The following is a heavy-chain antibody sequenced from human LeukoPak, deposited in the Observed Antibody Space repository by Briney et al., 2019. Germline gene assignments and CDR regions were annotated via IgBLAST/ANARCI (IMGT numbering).Heavy chain of an antibody. V-gene: IGHV6-1*01. CDR2: TYYQSKWYN. Sequence: SQTLSLTCVISGDSVSSTTATWNWIRQSPSRGLEWLGRTYYQSKWYNDYAVFVKSRITIKPDTSKNQFSLQLNSVSPDDTAVYYCARDAAPYCDSDCYVLDIWGQGTMVTVSS. CDR1: GDSVSSTTAT. CDR3: ARDAAPYCDSDCYVLDI. J-gene: IGHJ3*02. D-gene: IGHD2-21*01.